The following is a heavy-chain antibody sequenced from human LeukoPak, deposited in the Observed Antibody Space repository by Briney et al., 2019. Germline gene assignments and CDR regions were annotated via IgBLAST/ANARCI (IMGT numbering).Heavy chain of an antibody. D-gene: IGHD2/OR15-2a*01. CDR3: AKDKSSTTKYYGMDV. Sequence: GGSLRLSCAASGFIVDDYAMHWVRQAPGKGLEWVSSISWNSRTIAYADSVKGRFTIARDNGKNSLYLQMNSLRSEDTALHYCAKDKSSTTKYYGMDVWGQGTTVTVSS. V-gene: IGHV3-9*01. CDR1: GFIVDDYA. CDR2: ISWNSRTI. J-gene: IGHJ6*02.